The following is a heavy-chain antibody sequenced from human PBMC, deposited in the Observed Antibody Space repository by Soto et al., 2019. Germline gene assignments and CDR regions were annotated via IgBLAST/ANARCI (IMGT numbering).Heavy chain of an antibody. CDR1: GYSFTSYW. CDR3: ARRPGNGIDAVGAFDI. J-gene: IGHJ3*02. D-gene: IGHD2-15*01. V-gene: IGHV5-51*01. CDR2: IYPGDSDT. Sequence: GESLKISCKGSGYSFTSYWIGWVRQMPGKGLEWMGIIYPGDSDTRYSPSFQGQVTISADKSISPAYLQWSSLKASDTAMYYCARRPGNGIDAVGAFDIWGQGTMVTVSS.